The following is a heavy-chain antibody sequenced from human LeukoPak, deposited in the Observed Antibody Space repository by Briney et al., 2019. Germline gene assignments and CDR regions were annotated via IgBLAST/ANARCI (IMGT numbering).Heavy chain of an antibody. Sequence: ASVKVSCKASGYTFTSYYMHWVRQAPGQGLEWMGIINPSGGSTSYAQKFQGRVTITADESTSTAYMELSSLRSEDTAVYYCARSWVITFGGVIVNGYYFNYWGQGTLVTVSS. D-gene: IGHD3-16*02. CDR1: GYTFTSYY. J-gene: IGHJ4*02. CDR2: INPSGGST. V-gene: IGHV1-46*01. CDR3: ARSWVITFGGVIVNGYYFNY.